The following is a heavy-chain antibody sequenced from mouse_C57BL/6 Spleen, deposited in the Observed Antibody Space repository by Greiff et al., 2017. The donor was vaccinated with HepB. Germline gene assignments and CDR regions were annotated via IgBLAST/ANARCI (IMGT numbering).Heavy chain of an antibody. D-gene: IGHD2-12*01. CDR1: GFNIKDDY. V-gene: IGHV14-4*01. Sequence: VQLQQSGAELVRPGASVKLSCTASGFNIKDDYMHWVKQRPEQGLEWIGWIDPENGDTEYASKFQGKATITADTSSNPAYLQISSLTSEDNAVYYCTTLLRKEFAYWGQGTLVTVSA. J-gene: IGHJ3*01. CDR3: TTLLRKEFAY. CDR2: IDPENGDT.